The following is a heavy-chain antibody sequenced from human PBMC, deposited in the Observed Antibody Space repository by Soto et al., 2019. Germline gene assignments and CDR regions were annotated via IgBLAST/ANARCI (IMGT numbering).Heavy chain of an antibody. D-gene: IGHD3-16*02. V-gene: IGHV1-18*01. J-gene: IGHJ2*01. Sequence: VQLVQSGAEVKKPGASVKVACKASGYTFTSYGISWVRQAPGQGLEWMGWISAYNGNTNHAQKLPGRVPKPTDTSTSTAYSGISGRRSGDTAVYYCARGGGYDYVGESYRHYYFDLGGSGTPVTVSS. CDR1: GYTFTSYG. CDR3: ARGGGYDYVGESYRHYYFDL. CDR2: ISAYNGNT.